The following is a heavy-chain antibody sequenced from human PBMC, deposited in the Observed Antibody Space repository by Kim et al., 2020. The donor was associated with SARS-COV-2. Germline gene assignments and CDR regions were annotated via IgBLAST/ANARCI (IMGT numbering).Heavy chain of an antibody. CDR2: ISGSGGST. D-gene: IGHD6-13*01. Sequence: GGSLRLSCAASGFTFSSYAMSWVRQAPGKGLEWVSAISGSGGSTYYADSVKGRFTISRDNCKNTLYLQMNSLRAEDKAVYYCASGIAAAPRGAFDIWGQGTMVTVSS. V-gene: IGHV3-23*01. J-gene: IGHJ3*02. CDR3: ASGIAAAPRGAFDI. CDR1: GFTFSSYA.